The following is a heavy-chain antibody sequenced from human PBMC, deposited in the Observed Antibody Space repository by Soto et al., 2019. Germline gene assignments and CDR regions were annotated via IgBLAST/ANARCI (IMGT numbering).Heavy chain of an antibody. J-gene: IGHJ4*02. CDR1: GGSVSSGSYY. CDR2: IYYSETT. V-gene: IGHV4-61*01. D-gene: IGHD1-20*01. CDR3: ASYNWNDDGDY. Sequence: QVQLQESGPGLVKPSETLSLTCTVSGGSVSSGSYYWSWIRQPPGKGLEWIGYIYYSETTNYNPSHKSRVTISGDTYKNQFSLKLNSVTAADTAVYYCASYNWNDDGDYWGQGTLVTVSS.